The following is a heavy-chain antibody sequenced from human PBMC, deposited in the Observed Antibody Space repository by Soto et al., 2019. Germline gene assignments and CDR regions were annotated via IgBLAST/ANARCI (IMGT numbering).Heavy chain of an antibody. J-gene: IGHJ4*02. Sequence: QVQLVQSGAEVKEPGASEMISCKACGYNFAIYGFNWVRQAPGQGVERVGWSSSRDGQSTSAQTVQGSLTLTTDTSTSTAYMELRRLRVDDTAMYYCIRGAYDDVHDFWGQGTLVTVSS. V-gene: IGHV1-18*01. CDR3: IRGAYDDVHDF. CDR2: SSSRDGQS. CDR1: GYNFAIYG. D-gene: IGHD3-16*01.